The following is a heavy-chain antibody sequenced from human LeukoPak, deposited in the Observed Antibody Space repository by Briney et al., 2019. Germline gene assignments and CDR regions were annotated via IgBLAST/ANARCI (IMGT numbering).Heavy chain of an antibody. J-gene: IGHJ5*02. Sequence: SETLSLTCTVSGASVSSGGYYWSWLRQPPGQGLQWMGYIYYIGSTNYDPSLTSRLTISVDTSKNQFSLKLSSVTAADTAVYYCARGSWAPAMTTPPPDFDPWGQGALVTVSS. V-gene: IGHV4-61*08. CDR1: GASVSSGGYY. CDR2: IYYIGST. D-gene: IGHD4-17*01. CDR3: ARGSWAPAMTTPPPDFDP.